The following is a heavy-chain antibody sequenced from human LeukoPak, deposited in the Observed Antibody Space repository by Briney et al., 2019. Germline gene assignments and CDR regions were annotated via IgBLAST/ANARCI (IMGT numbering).Heavy chain of an antibody. D-gene: IGHD1-20*01. CDR2: IYSDNT. J-gene: IGHJ4*02. Sequence: GGSLRLSCAASGFTFSDYGIHWVRQAPGKGLEWVSFIYSDNTHYSDSVKGRFTISSDNSKNTLYLQLNSLRAEGTALYYCAKDITSLTKGYFDYWGQGTLVTVSS. CDR1: GFTFSDYG. V-gene: IGHV3-NL1*01. CDR3: AKDITSLTKGYFDY.